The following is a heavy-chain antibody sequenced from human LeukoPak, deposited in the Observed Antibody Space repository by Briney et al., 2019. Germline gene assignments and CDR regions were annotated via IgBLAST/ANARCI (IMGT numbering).Heavy chain of an antibody. CDR1: GGSISSGDYY. CDR2: IYYSGST. Sequence: PSETLSLTCTVSGGSISSGDYYWSWIRQPPGKGLEWIGYIYYSGSTYYNPSLKSRVTISVDTSKNQFSLKLSYVTAADTAVYYCAREGRVLGYCSGTSCPAAYCGGDCYSGSIDYWGQGTLVTVSS. J-gene: IGHJ4*02. V-gene: IGHV4-30-4*08. D-gene: IGHD2-21*01. CDR3: AREGRVLGYCSGTSCPAAYCGGDCYSGSIDY.